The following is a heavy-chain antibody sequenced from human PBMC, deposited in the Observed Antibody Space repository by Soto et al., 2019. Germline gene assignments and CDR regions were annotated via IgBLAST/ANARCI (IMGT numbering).Heavy chain of an antibody. CDR2: IFSNDEK. V-gene: IGHV2-26*01. CDR3: ARIYRRFLEWFFP. D-gene: IGHD3-3*01. J-gene: IGHJ5*02. CDR1: GFSLSNAIMG. Sequence: GPTLVNPTEPLTLTCTVSGFSLSNAIMGVSWIRQPPGKALEWLAHIFSNDEKSYSTSLKSRLTISKDTSKSQVVLTMTNMDPVDTATYYCARIYRRFLEWFFPWGQGTLVTAPQ.